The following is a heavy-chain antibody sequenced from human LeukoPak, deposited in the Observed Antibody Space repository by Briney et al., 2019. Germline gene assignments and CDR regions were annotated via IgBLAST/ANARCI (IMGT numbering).Heavy chain of an antibody. CDR2: IYYSGST. Sequence: PSETLSLSCTVSGGSISNYYWNWLRQPPGKGLEWIGYIYYSGSTNYNPSLKSRLTISVDTSKNQFSLKMRSVTAADTAVYYCARDHGNRYYYYGMDVWGQGTTVTVSS. V-gene: IGHV4-59*12. CDR1: GGSISNYY. CDR3: ARDHGNRYYYYGMDV. J-gene: IGHJ6*02. D-gene: IGHD1-14*01.